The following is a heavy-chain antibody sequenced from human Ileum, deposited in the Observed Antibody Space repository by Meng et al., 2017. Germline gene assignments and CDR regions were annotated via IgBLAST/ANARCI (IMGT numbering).Heavy chain of an antibody. D-gene: IGHD3-22*01. J-gene: IGHJ1*01. CDR2: ISQDGKTL. Sequence: GESLKISCAASGFSFGNYWMTWVRQAPGKGLEWVTGISQDGKTLYSVDSVKGRFTVSRDNAKNSVHLQMNTLRADDTAVYYCVRIGYDGWSLEHWGQGTLVTVSS. CDR3: VRIGYDGWSLEH. V-gene: IGHV3-7*01. CDR1: GFSFGNYW.